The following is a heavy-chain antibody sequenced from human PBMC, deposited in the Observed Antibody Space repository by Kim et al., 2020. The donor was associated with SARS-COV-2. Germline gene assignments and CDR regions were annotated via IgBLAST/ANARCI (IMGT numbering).Heavy chain of an antibody. CDR3: ARGGGYNFPFDN. V-gene: IGHV4-30-2*01. J-gene: IGHJ4*01. CDR2: IDRSGST. D-gene: IGHD5-12*01. CDR1: GGSISSGDFS. Sequence: SETLSLTCAVSGGSISSGDFSWNWIRQPPGKGLEWFGYIDRSGSTYYSPSLKSRVTISLDRSKNQFPLQLNSVTAADTAVYYCARGGGYNFPFDNWGHG.